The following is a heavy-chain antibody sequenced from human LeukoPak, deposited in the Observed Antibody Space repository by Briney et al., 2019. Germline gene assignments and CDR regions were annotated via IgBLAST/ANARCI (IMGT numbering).Heavy chain of an antibody. D-gene: IGHD3-10*01. J-gene: IGHJ6*03. CDR1: GYTFTSYG. CDR3: ARSIGVGDYYYYMDV. V-gene: IGHV1-18*01. CDR2: ISAYSGNT. Sequence: ASVKVSCKASGYTFTSYGISWVRQAPGQGLEWMGWISAYSGNTNYAQKLQGRVTMTTDTSTSTAYMELRSLRSDDTAVYYCARSIGVGDYYYYMDVWGKGTTVTVSS.